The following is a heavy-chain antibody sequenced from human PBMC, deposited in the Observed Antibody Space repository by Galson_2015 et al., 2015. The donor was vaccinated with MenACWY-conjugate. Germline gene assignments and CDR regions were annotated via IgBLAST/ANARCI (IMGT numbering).Heavy chain of an antibody. V-gene: IGHV3-30*04. D-gene: IGHD2-15*01. Sequence: SLRLSCAASGFTFSSYAMHWVRQAPGKGLEWVAVISNDGSNKYYADSVKGRFTISRDNSKNTLYLQMNSLRAEDTAVYYCARGSRGGYLDYWGQGTLVTVSS. CDR3: ARGSRGGYLDY. CDR2: ISNDGSNK. CDR1: GFTFSSYA. J-gene: IGHJ4*02.